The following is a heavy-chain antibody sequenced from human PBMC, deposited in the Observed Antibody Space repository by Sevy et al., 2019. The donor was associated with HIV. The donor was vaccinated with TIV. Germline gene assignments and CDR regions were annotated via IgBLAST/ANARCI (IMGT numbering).Heavy chain of an antibody. Sequence: SETLSLSCTVSGGSITNATYHWGWIRQPAGKGLEWIGSVSYIGTTFYNPSLKSRVTMSVDTSKNQFSLRLSSVTAADTAVYYCAKHVGFFDPWGRGTLVTVSS. J-gene: IGHJ5*02. CDR2: VSYIGTT. D-gene: IGHD2-15*01. CDR3: AKHVGFFDP. CDR1: GGSITNATYH. V-gene: IGHV4-39*01.